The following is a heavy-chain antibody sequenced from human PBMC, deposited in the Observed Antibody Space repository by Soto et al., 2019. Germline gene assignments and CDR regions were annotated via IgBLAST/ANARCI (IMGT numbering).Heavy chain of an antibody. CDR3: ARDLMCSGGSCYLRQFDY. CDR2: INPSGGST. D-gene: IGHD2-15*01. J-gene: IGHJ4*02. V-gene: IGHV1-46*01. CDR1: GYTFTSYY. Sequence: ASVKVSCKASGYTFTSYYMHWVRQAPGQGLEWMGIINPSGGSTSYAQKFQGRVTMTRDTSTSTVYMELSSLRSEDTAVYYCARDLMCSGGSCYLRQFDYWGQGTLVTVSS.